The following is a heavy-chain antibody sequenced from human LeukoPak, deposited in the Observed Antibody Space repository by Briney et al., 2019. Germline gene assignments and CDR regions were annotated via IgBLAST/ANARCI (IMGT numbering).Heavy chain of an antibody. D-gene: IGHD2-21*01. CDR2: IYPGDSDT. J-gene: IGHJ4*02. CDR1: GYIFTTYW. Sequence: GESLKISCKASGYIFTTYWIAWVRQMPGKGLEWMGIIYPGDSDTRYSPSFQGQVTISADKSVTTAYLQWSSLKASDTAMYYCARRYSTTWYYFDYRGQGTLVTVSS. CDR3: ARRYSTTWYYFDY. V-gene: IGHV5-51*01.